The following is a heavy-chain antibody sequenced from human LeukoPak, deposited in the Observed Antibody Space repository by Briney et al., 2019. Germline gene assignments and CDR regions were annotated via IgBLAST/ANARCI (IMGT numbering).Heavy chain of an antibody. J-gene: IGHJ4*02. V-gene: IGHV1-69*05. CDR2: IIPIVGTA. D-gene: IGHD2-2*01. Sequence: SVKVSCKASGGTFSSYAMSWVRQAPGQGLEWMGGIIPIVGTANYAQKFQCRVTITTDDSTTTAYMELSSLRSEHTAVYYCARPYSSITSCLDYAFDYWGQGTLVTVSS. CDR1: GGTFSSYA. CDR3: ARPYSSITSCLDYAFDY.